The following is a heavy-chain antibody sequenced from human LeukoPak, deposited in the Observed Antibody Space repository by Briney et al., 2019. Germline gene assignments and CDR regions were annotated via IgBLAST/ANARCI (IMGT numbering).Heavy chain of an antibody. CDR3: ARDLGDCSSTSCTGYMDV. D-gene: IGHD2-2*01. J-gene: IGHJ6*03. Sequence: PGGSLRLSCAASGFTFSSYSMNWVRQAPGKGLEWVSYISSSSSTIYYADSVKGRFTISRDNAKNSLYLQMNSLRAEDTAVYYCARDLGDCSSTSCTGYMDVWGKGTTVTVSS. V-gene: IGHV3-48*01. CDR1: GFTFSSYS. CDR2: ISSSSSTI.